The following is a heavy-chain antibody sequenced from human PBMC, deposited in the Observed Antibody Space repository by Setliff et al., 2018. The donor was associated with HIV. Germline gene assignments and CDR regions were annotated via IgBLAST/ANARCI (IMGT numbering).Heavy chain of an antibody. Sequence: PSETLSLTCNVSGGSISNYYWSWIRQPPGKGLEWIGSIYYSGSTNYNPSLKSRVTISVDTSKNQFSLKLSSVTAADTAVYYCARGGYSSGWYVAGNWFDPWGQGTLVTVSS. CDR1: GGSISNYY. V-gene: IGHV4-59*01. CDR2: IYYSGST. CDR3: ARGGYSSGWYVAGNWFDP. J-gene: IGHJ5*02. D-gene: IGHD6-19*01.